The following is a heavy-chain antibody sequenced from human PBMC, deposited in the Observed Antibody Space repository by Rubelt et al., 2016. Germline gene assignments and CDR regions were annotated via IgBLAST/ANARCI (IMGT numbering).Heavy chain of an antibody. D-gene: IGHD7-27*01. CDR1: DHY. V-gene: IGHV3-72*01. CDR2: IRDKTKSYST. Sequence: DHYIEWVRQAPGKGLEWVGRIRDKTKSYSTEFAASVKGRFTISRDDSKNSVSVQMNSLKTEDTAVYYCAREELGIGDAFDIWGQGTMVTVSS. J-gene: IGHJ3*02. CDR3: AREELGIGDAFDI.